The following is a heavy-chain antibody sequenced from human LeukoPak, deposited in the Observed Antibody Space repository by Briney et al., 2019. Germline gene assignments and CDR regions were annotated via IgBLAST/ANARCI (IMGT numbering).Heavy chain of an antibody. CDR2: IRGSGGST. V-gene: IGHV3-23*01. J-gene: IGHJ4*02. D-gene: IGHD3-10*01. Sequence: PGGSLRLSCAASGFTFSSYAMNWVRQAPGKGLEWVASIRGSGGSTYHADSVKGRFTISRDNSMNTLFLQMNSLRAEDTAVYYCATIKVRANNYDTDGFEYWGQGTLVTVSS. CDR3: ATIKVRANNYDTDGFEY. CDR1: GFTFSSYA.